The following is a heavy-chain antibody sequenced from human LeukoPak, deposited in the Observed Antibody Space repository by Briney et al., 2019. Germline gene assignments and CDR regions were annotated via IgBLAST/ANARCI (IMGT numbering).Heavy chain of an antibody. Sequence: PGGSLRLSCEASGFTVSNIYMRWVRRPPGKGLEWVSSIYSAGSTYYSDSVRGRFTISRDNAKNTVYLQVNSLTAEDTAVYYCARGAPYYGSGSRHAGVFDYWGQGTLVTVSS. CDR1: GFTVSNIY. J-gene: IGHJ4*02. V-gene: IGHV3-66*02. CDR2: IYSAGST. D-gene: IGHD3-10*01. CDR3: ARGAPYYGSGSRHAGVFDY.